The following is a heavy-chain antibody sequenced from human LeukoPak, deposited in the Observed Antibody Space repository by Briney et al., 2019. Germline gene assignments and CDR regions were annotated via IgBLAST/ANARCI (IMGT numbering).Heavy chain of an antibody. V-gene: IGHV3-30-3*01. CDR1: GFTFSSYA. J-gene: IGHJ5*02. D-gene: IGHD3-22*01. CDR3: ARDNYYDSSGPAP. Sequence: GGSLRLSCAASGFTFSSYAMPWVRQAPGKGLEWVAVISYDGSNKYYTDSVKGRFTISRDNSKNTLYLQMNSLRAEDTAVYYCARDNYYDSSGPAPWGQGTLVTVSS. CDR2: ISYDGSNK.